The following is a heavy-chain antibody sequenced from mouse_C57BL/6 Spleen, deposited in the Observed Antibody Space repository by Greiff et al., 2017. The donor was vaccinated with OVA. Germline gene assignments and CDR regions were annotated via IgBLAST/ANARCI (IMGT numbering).Heavy chain of an antibody. D-gene: IGHD4-1*01. CDR2: IDPSDSYT. V-gene: IGHV1-69*01. Sequence: QVQLQQPGAELVMPGASVKLSCKASGYTFTSYWMHWVKQRPGQGLEWIGEIDPSDSYTNYNQKFKGKSTLTVDTSSSTAYMQLSSLTSEDSAVYNCARVLGDSDFEVWGTGTTGTVSS. CDR1: GYTFTSYW. J-gene: IGHJ1*03. CDR3: ARVLGDSDFEV.